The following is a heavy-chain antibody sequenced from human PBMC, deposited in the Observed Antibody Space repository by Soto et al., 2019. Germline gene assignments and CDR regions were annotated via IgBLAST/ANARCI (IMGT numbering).Heavy chain of an antibody. V-gene: IGHV4-39*01. Sequence: SETLSLTCTVSGGSISSSSYYWGWIRQPPGKGLEWIGSIFYSGSTYYNPSLKSRVTISVDTSKNQFSLKLSSVTAADTALYYCARPKGSPAGIDYWGQGTLVTVSS. CDR3: ARPKGSPAGIDY. D-gene: IGHD1-26*01. J-gene: IGHJ4*02. CDR2: IFYSGST. CDR1: GGSISSSSYY.